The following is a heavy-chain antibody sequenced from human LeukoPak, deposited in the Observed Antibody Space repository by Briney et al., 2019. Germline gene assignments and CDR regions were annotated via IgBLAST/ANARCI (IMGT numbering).Heavy chain of an antibody. CDR1: GFTFSSYW. Sequence: GGSLRLSCAASGFTFSSYWMHWVRQAPGKGLVWVSRINSDGSSTSYADSVKGRFTISRDNSRNTLYLQMNSLRVDDTAVYYCARDLCWGCFDDWGQGNLVTVSS. CDR2: INSDGSST. J-gene: IGHJ4*02. D-gene: IGHD3-10*02. V-gene: IGHV3-74*01. CDR3: ARDLCWGCFDD.